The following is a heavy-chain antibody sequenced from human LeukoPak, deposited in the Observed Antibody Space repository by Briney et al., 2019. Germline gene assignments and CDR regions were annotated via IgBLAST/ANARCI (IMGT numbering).Heavy chain of an antibody. CDR3: ARDQTGPDDAFDI. J-gene: IGHJ3*02. V-gene: IGHV3-21*01. CDR1: GFTFSSYS. CDR2: ISSSSSYI. Sequence: GGSLRLSCAASGFTFSSYSMNWVRQAPGKGLEWVSSISSSSSYIYYADSVKGRFTISRDNAKSSLYLQMNSLRAEDTAVYYCARDQTGPDDAFDIWGQGTMVTVSS. D-gene: IGHD1-1*01.